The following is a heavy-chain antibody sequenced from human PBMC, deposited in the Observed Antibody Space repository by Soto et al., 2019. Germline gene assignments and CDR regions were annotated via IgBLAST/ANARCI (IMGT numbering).Heavy chain of an antibody. CDR3: GKDQDRGSNGTHDAFGI. V-gene: IGHV3-23*01. Sequence: GGSLRLSCAASGFTFSSSAMSWVRQAPGKGLEWVSAISGSGGSTYYADSVKGRFTISRDNSKNTPYLQMNSLRAEDTAIYYYGKDQDRGSNGTHDAFGIWGQGTMVTVSS. CDR2: ISGSGGST. J-gene: IGHJ3*02. CDR1: GFTFSSSA. D-gene: IGHD1-26*01.